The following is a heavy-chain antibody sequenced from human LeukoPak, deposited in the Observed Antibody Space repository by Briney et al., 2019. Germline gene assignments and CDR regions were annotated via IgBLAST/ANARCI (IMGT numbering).Heavy chain of an antibody. D-gene: IGHD3-16*02. V-gene: IGHV3-7*05. CDR1: GFTFSNYW. Sequence: GGSLRLSCAASGFTFSNYWMIRVRQAPGKGLEWVGNIKQDGSEKRYADSVRGRFTISRDNAQTSLYLQMNSLRAEDTAVYYCARDMQLSTWGLGTMVTVSS. CDR2: IKQDGSEK. CDR3: ARDMQLST. J-gene: IGHJ3*01.